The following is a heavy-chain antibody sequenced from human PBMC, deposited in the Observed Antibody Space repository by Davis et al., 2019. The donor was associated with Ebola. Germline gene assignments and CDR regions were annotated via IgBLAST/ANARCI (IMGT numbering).Heavy chain of an antibody. J-gene: IGHJ5*02. D-gene: IGHD6-6*01. Sequence: SLKISCAASGFTFDDYAMHWVRQAPGKGLEWVSGISWNSGSIGYADSVKGRFTISRDNAKNSLYLQMNSLRAEDTALYYCAKDIKSPLSIADPRFDPWGQGTLVTVSS. CDR2: ISWNSGSI. CDR3: AKDIKSPLSIADPRFDP. CDR1: GFTFDDYA. V-gene: IGHV3-9*01.